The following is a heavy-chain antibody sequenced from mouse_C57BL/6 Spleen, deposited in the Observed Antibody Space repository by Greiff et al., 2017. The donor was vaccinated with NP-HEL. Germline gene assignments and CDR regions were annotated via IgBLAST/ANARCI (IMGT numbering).Heavy chain of an antibody. CDR2: INPNNGGT. CDR3: ARPHLTWFAY. J-gene: IGHJ3*01. CDR1: GYTFTDYN. Sequence: EVKLVESGPELVKPGASVKIPCKASGYTFTDYNMDWVKQSHGKSLEWIGDINPNNGGTIYNQKFKGKATLTVDKSSSTAYMELRSLTSEDTAVYYCARPHLTWFAYWGQGTLVTVSA. V-gene: IGHV1-18*01.